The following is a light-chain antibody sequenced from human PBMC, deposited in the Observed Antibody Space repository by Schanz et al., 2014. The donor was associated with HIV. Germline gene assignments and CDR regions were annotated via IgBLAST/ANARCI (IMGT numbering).Light chain of an antibody. CDR2: GAD. CDR1: QSIASY. Sequence: DIQMSQSPSSLSASVGDRVTLTCRASQSIASYLNWYQQNPGEAPNLLIYGADGLQSGVPTRFSGSGSGTDFTLTITSLQPGDFATYYCQQSYSAPYTFGQGTKLQI. CDR3: QQSYSAPYT. J-gene: IGKJ2*01. V-gene: IGKV1-39*01.